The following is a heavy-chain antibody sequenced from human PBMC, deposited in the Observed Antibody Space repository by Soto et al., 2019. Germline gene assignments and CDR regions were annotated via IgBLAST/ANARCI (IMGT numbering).Heavy chain of an antibody. J-gene: IGHJ6*02. CDR1: GYIFTSYW. CDR2: IYPGDSDT. CDR3: AIGGYDLNSYYYYYGMDV. V-gene: IGHV5-51*01. D-gene: IGHD5-12*01. Sequence: SXKICCKVSGYIFTSYWIGWVRQMPGKGLEWMGIIYPGDSDTRYSPSFQGQVTISADKSISTAYLQWSSLKASDTAMYYCAIGGYDLNSYYYYYGMDVWGQGTTVTVSS.